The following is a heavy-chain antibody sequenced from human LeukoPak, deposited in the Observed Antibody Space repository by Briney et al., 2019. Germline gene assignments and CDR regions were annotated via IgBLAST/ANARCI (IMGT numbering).Heavy chain of an antibody. CDR1: GFTFSSYG. J-gene: IGHJ4*02. V-gene: IGHV3-30*03. D-gene: IGHD3-3*01. CDR2: ISYDGSNK. Sequence: GGSLRLSCAASGFTFSSYGMHWVRQAPGKGLEWVAVISYDGSNKYYADSVKGRFTISRDNSKNTLYLQMNSLRPEDTAVYYCARDHDFWSGFAYWGQGTQVTVSS. CDR3: ARDHDFWSGFAY.